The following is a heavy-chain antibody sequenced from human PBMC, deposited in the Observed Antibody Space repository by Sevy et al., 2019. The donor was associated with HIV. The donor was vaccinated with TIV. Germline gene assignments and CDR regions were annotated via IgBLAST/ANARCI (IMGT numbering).Heavy chain of an antibody. CDR3: AKHLNYGSGSYYFDY. V-gene: IGHV3-30*18. J-gene: IGHJ4*02. Sequence: GGSLRLSCAASGFTFSSYGMHWVRQAPGKGLEWVAVISYDGSNKYYADSVKGRFTISRDNSKNTLYLQMNSLRAEDTAVYYCAKHLNYGSGSYYFDYWGQGTLVTVSS. CDR2: ISYDGSNK. CDR1: GFTFSSYG. D-gene: IGHD3-10*01.